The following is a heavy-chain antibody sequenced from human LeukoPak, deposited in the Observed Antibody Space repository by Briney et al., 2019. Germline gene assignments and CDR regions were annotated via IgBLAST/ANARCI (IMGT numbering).Heavy chain of an antibody. V-gene: IGHV4-28*01. D-gene: IGHD3-22*01. CDR1: GYSISSSNW. CDR2: IYYSGST. J-gene: IGHJ3*02. CDR3: ARSYYDSSHPGPPDAFDI. Sequence: SDTLSLTCAVSGYSISSSNWWGWIRQTPGKGLEWIGYIYYSGSTYYNPSLKSRVTMSVDTSKNQFSLKLSSVTAVDTAVYYCARSYYDSSHPGPPDAFDIWGQGTMVTVSS.